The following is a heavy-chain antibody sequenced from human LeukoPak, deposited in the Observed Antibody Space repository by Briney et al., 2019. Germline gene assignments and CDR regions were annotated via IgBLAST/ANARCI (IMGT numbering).Heavy chain of an antibody. CDR2: INPNSGGT. Sequence: GASVKVSCKASGYTFTGCYMHWVRQAPGQGLEWMGWINPNSGGTNYAQKFQGRVTMTRDTSISTAYMELSRLRSDDTAVYYCARARVGGPRLIDYWGQGTLVTVSS. J-gene: IGHJ4*02. D-gene: IGHD4-23*01. CDR3: ARARVGGPRLIDY. V-gene: IGHV1-2*02. CDR1: GYTFTGCY.